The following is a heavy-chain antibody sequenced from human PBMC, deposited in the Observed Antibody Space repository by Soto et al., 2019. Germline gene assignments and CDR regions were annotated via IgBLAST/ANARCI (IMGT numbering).Heavy chain of an antibody. Sequence: GASVKVSCTASGYTFPSYDINWVRQATGQGLEWMGWMNPNSGNTGYAQKFQGRVTMTRNTSISTAYMELRSLRSDDTAVYYCARGVGSGTYYNQYNWFDPWGQGTLVTVSS. J-gene: IGHJ5*02. CDR2: MNPNSGNT. CDR3: ARGVGSGTYYNQYNWFDP. D-gene: IGHD3-10*01. CDR1: GYTFPSYD. V-gene: IGHV1-8*01.